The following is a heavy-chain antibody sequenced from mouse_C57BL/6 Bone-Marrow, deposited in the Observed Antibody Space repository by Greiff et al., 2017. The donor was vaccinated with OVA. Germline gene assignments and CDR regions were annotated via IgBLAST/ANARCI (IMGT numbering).Heavy chain of an antibody. V-gene: IGHV5-6*01. CDR2: ISSGGSYT. D-gene: IGHD2-4*01. Sequence: EVKLMESGGDLVKPGGSLKLSCAASGFTFSSYGMSWVRQTPDKRLEWVATISSGGSYTYYPDSVKGRFTISRDNAKNTLYLQMSSLKSEDTAMYYGASLNYYDYDAWFAYWGQGTLVTVSA. J-gene: IGHJ3*01. CDR1: GFTFSSYG. CDR3: ASLNYYDYDAWFAY.